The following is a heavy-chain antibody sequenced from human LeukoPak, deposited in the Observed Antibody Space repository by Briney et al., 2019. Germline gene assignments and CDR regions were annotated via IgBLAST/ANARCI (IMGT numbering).Heavy chain of an antibody. CDR3: ARNSPSLLWFGELLSVDY. CDR1: GGSFSGYY. CDR2: IYYSGST. D-gene: IGHD3-10*01. V-gene: IGHV4-39*01. J-gene: IGHJ4*02. Sequence: SETLSLTCAVYGGSFSGYYWGWIRQPPGKGLEWIGSIYYSGSTYYNPSLKSRVTISVDTSKNQFSLKLSSVTAADTAVYYCARNSPSLLWFGELLSVDYWGQGTLVTVSS.